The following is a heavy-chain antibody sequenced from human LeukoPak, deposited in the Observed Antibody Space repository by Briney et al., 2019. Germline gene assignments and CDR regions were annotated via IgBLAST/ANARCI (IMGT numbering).Heavy chain of an antibody. CDR3: ARLERWLQLPFDY. V-gene: IGHV4-30-4*07. D-gene: IGHD5-24*01. CDR2: IYYSGSA. CDR1: GDSFSSSSYS. Sequence: PSETLSLTCAVSGDSFSSSSYSWTWIRQPPGKRLEWIGYIYYSGSAYYNPSLKSRFTISVDTSKNQFSLKLTSVTAADTAVYYCARLERWLQLPFDYWGQGTLVTVSS. J-gene: IGHJ4*02.